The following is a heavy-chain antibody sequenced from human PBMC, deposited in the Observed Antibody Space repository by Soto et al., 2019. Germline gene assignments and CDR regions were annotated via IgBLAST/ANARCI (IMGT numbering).Heavy chain of an antibody. V-gene: IGHV3-48*01. CDR3: ARDGVPSTDYTWNYGTYFDY. J-gene: IGHJ4*02. D-gene: IGHD1-1*01. Sequence: PGESLKISCAASGFAFRTFGMNWVRQALGKRPEWVSYISSDSRTINYADSVKARFTISRDSTKQTLYLQMNSLRPDDTAMYYCARDGVPSTDYTWNYGTYFDYWGQGPLVTVSS. CDR1: GFAFRTFG. CDR2: ISSDSRTI.